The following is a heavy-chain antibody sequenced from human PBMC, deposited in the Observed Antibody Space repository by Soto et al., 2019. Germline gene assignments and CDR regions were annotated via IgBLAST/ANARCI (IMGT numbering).Heavy chain of an antibody. CDR2: ISYDGSNK. CDR3: AKEHYYDSSGQDY. CDR1: GFTVSSYA. D-gene: IGHD3-22*01. V-gene: IGHV3-30-3*01. J-gene: IGHJ4*02. Sequence: PGGSLRLSCAASGFTVSSYAMHWVRQAPGKGLEWVAVISYDGSNKYYADSVKGRFTISRDNSKNTLYLQMNSLRAEDTAVYYCAKEHYYDSSGQDYWGQGTLVTVSS.